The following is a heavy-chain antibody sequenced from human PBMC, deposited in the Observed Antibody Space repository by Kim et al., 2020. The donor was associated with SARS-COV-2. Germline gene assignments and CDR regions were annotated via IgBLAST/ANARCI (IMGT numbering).Heavy chain of an antibody. Sequence: GESLKISCKASGYTFTRSWITWVRQMPGKGLEWMGRIDPSDSYINYSPSFQGHVTISVDKSISAAYLQWNSLKASDTATYYCATDVGSRSNNAGAFDSWGHGTMVTVSS. V-gene: IGHV5-10-1*01. D-gene: IGHD6-13*01. CDR2: IDPSDSYI. CDR1: GYTFTRSW. J-gene: IGHJ3*02. CDR3: ATDVGSRSNNAGAFDS.